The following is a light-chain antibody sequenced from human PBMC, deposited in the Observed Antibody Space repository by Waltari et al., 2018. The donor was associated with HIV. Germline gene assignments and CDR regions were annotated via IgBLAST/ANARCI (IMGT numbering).Light chain of an antibody. Sequence: QAGLTQPPSVSKGLRQTATLTCTGNSNNVGYQGAAWLQQHQGHPPTLLSYRNNNRPSGISERFSASRSGNTASLTITGLQPEDEADYYCSAWDSSLSAWVFGGGTKLTVL. CDR1: SNNVGYQG. CDR2: RNN. V-gene: IGLV10-54*04. J-gene: IGLJ3*02. CDR3: SAWDSSLSAWV.